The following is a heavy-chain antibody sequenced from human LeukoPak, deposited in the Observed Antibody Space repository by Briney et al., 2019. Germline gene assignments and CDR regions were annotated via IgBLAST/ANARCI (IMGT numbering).Heavy chain of an antibody. V-gene: IGHV4-38-2*02. Sequence: SETLSLTCTVSGYSISSGYYWGWIRQPPGKGLEWIGSIYHSGSTYYNPSLKSRVTISVDTSKNQFSLKLSSVTAADTAVYYCAAGINYYGSGSYYARYYFDYWGQGTLVTVSS. D-gene: IGHD3-10*01. CDR3: AAGINYYGSGSYYARYYFDY. CDR2: IYHSGST. CDR1: GYSISSGYY. J-gene: IGHJ4*02.